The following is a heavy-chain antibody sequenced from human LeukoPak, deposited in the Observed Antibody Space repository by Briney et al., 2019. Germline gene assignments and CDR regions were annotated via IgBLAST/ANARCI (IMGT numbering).Heavy chain of an antibody. J-gene: IGHJ4*02. Sequence: GGSLRLSCAASGFTFSDYYMSWIRQAPGKGLEWVSYISSSGSTIYYADSVKGRFTISRDNSKNTMYLQMNSLRVEDTAVYYCAKDRISDFLSDSSYFDYWGQGTLVTVSS. CDR3: AKDRISDFLSDSSYFDY. D-gene: IGHD3-3*01. CDR1: GFTFSDYY. CDR2: ISSSGSTI. V-gene: IGHV3-11*04.